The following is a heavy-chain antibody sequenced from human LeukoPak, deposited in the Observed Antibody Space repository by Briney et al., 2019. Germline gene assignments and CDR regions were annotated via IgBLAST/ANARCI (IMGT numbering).Heavy chain of an antibody. V-gene: IGHV3-23*01. CDR1: GFTFSSYA. Sequence: GGSLRLYCAASGFTFSSYAMSWVRQAPGKGLEWVSAISGSGGSTYYADSVKGRFTISRDNSKNTLYLQMNSLRAEDTAVYYCAKDQDPTYDSSGYYNYWGQGTLVTVSS. D-gene: IGHD3-22*01. CDR2: ISGSGGST. CDR3: AKDQDPTYDSSGYYNY. J-gene: IGHJ4*02.